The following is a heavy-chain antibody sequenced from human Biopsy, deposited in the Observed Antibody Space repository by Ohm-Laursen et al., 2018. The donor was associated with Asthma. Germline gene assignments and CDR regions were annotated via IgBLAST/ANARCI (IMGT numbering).Heavy chain of an antibody. Sequence: TLSLTCTVSGGSVSTGSYYWSWIRQPPGKGLEWLGYIYYTGSDNYNPSLKSRVTISVDTYKNQFSLRLNSVTAADTAVYYCARGPNYHGSGRAPIGMDVWGQGTTVTVSS. V-gene: IGHV4-61*01. CDR1: GGSVSTGSYY. CDR2: IYYTGSD. J-gene: IGHJ6*02. CDR3: ARGPNYHGSGRAPIGMDV. D-gene: IGHD3-10*01.